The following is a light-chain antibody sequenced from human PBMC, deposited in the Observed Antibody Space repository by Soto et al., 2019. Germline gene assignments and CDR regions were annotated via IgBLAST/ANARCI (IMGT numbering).Light chain of an antibody. J-gene: IGKJ1*01. CDR2: GAS. CDR3: QQYNNYATWT. Sequence: IVLTQSPCTLSFSPWESTTLSFMASQIISRYLAWYQQKPGQAPRPLIYGASTRATGIPARFSGSGSGTEFTLTISSLQPDDFATYYCQQYNNYATWTFGQGTKVDI. V-gene: IGKV3-15*01. CDR1: QIISRY.